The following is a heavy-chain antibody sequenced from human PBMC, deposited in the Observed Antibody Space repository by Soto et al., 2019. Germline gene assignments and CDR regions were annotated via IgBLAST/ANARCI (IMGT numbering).Heavy chain of an antibody. V-gene: IGHV1-18*01. D-gene: IGHD3-16*01. Sequence: QVQLVQSGAEVKKPGASVKVSCKASGYTFTSYGISWVRQAPGQGLEWMGWISAYNGNTNYAQKLQGRVTMTTDTSTSTSYMELRSLRSDDTAVYYCARDGARGENYYYYGMDFWGQGTTVTVSS. CDR1: GYTFTSYG. CDR3: ARDGARGENYYYYGMDF. CDR2: ISAYNGNT. J-gene: IGHJ6*02.